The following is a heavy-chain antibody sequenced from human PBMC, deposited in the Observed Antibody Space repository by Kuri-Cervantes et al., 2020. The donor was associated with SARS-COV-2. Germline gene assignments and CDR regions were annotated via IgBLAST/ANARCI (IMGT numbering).Heavy chain of an antibody. Sequence: ASVKVSCKVSGYTLTELSMHWVRQAPGKGLEWMGGFDPEDGETIYAQKFQGRVTMTEDTSTDTAYMELSSLRSEDTAVYYCARDPGYSYGYCSGGSCPSDYWGQGTLVTVSS. CDR3: ARDPGYSYGYCSGGSCPSDY. CDR1: GYTLTELS. CDR2: FDPEDGET. D-gene: IGHD2-15*01. V-gene: IGHV1-24*01. J-gene: IGHJ4*02.